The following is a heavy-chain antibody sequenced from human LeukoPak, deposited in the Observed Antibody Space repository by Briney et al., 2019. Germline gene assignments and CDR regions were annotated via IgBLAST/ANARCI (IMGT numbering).Heavy chain of an antibody. J-gene: IGHJ6*03. Sequence: SETLSLTCTVSGGSISNYYWSWIRQPAGKGLEWIGHVYTSGSTNYNPSLKSQVTMSVDTSKNQFSLRLSSVTAADTAVYYCARDSGKGDTAHMDVWGKGTTVTVSS. CDR2: VYTSGST. CDR3: ARDSGKGDTAHMDV. D-gene: IGHD1-26*01. V-gene: IGHV4-4*07. CDR1: GGSISNYY.